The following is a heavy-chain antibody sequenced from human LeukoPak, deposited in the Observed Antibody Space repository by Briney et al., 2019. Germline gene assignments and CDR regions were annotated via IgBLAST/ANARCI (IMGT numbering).Heavy chain of an antibody. J-gene: IGHJ5*02. CDR1: GYTFTSYA. CDR2: INTNTGNP. Sequence: ASVKVSCKASGYTFTSYAMNWVRQAPGQGLEWMGWINTNTGNPTYAQGFTGRFVFSLDTSVSTAYLQISSLKAEDTAVYYCARGGIRQVRGVNWFDPWGQGTLVTVSS. V-gene: IGHV7-4-1*02. CDR3: ARGGIRQVRGVNWFDP. D-gene: IGHD3-10*01.